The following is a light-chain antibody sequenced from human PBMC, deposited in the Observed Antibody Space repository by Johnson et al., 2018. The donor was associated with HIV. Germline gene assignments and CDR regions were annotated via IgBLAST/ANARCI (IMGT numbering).Light chain of an antibody. V-gene: IGLV1-51*02. J-gene: IGLJ1*01. Sequence: QSVLTQSPSVSAAPGQKVTIYCSGSSSNIGNNYVSWYQQLPGTAPKLLIYENNKRPSGIPDRFSGSKSGTSATLGITGLQTGDEADYYCGTWDSSLSAYNYVFEIGTKVTVL. CDR3: GTWDSSLSAYNYV. CDR2: ENN. CDR1: SSNIGNNY.